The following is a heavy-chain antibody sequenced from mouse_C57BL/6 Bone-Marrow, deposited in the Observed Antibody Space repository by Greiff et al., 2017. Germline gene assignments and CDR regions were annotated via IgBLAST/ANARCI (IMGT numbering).Heavy chain of an antibody. Sequence: VQLQQSGPELVKPGASVKISCKASGYTFTDYYMNWVKQSHGKSLEWIGDINPNNGGTSYNQKFKGKATLTVDKSSSTAYMELRSLTSEDSAVYYGARTGWDDYFDYWGQGTTLTVSS. CDR1: GYTFTDYY. V-gene: IGHV1-26*01. CDR2: INPNNGGT. J-gene: IGHJ2*01. D-gene: IGHD4-1*01. CDR3: ARTGWDDYFDY.